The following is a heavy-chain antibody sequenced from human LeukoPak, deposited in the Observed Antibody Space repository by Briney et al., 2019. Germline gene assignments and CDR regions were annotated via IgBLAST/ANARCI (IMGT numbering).Heavy chain of an antibody. D-gene: IGHD5-24*01. CDR1: GFTFSSYW. J-gene: IGHJ4*02. V-gene: IGHV3-23*01. CDR2: ISVSGNT. CDR3: AKGLERGRWLQLSFDY. Sequence: GGSLRLSCAASGFTFSSYWMHWVRQAPGKGLEWVSAISVSGNTYHADSVKGRFTISRDNSKNTLYLQMNSLRAEDTAVYYCAKGLERGRWLQLSFDYWGQGTLVTVSS.